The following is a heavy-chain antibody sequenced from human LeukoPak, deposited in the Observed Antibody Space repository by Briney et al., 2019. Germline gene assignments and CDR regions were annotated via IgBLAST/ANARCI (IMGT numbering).Heavy chain of an antibody. CDR1: GFTVSSRY. D-gene: IGHD3-16*01. J-gene: IGHJ4*02. CDR3: ARGGGTYRELDY. V-gene: IGHV3-66*01. CDR2: LYSGGST. Sequence: TGGSLRLSCAASGFTVSSRYMSWVRQAPGKGLAWVSVLYSGGSTYYADSVKGRFTISRDQSKNTVSLQVSSLGAEDTAVYYCARGGGTYRELDYWGQGTLVTVSA.